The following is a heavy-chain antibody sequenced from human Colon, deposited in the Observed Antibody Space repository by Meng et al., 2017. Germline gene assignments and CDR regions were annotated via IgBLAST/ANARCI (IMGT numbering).Heavy chain of an antibody. D-gene: IGHD1-26*01. Sequence: QVQLVQSGAEVKKPGASVRVSCETSGYTCSNYEVNWVRQASGHGLEWMGWMNPDSGKTGYAHKFQGRVTLTRDTSTGTAYMELTSLTPDDTAVYYCARGGAPPYYFDYWGQGTLVTVSS. CDR3: ARGGAPPYYFDY. CDR1: GYTCSNYE. J-gene: IGHJ4*02. V-gene: IGHV1-8*02. CDR2: MNPDSGKT.